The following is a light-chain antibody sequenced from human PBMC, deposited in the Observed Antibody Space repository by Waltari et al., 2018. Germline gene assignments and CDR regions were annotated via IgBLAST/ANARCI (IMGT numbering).Light chain of an antibody. CDR2: GNS. V-gene: IGLV1-44*01. CDR1: SNNVGSYA. J-gene: IGLJ3*02. CDR3: STWDYSLSAQV. Sequence: QSALTQEASVSGTVGQKVTLSCTVNSNNVGSYAVGWYQQISHGAPKTVMFGNSLPSGSPDRFAGSKSGTTASLTISGRQPEDEADYYCSTWDYSLSAQVFGGGTKLTVL.